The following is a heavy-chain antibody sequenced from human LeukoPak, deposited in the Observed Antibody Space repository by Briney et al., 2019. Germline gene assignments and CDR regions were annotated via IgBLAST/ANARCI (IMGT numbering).Heavy chain of an antibody. CDR1: GFSLTASGVG. V-gene: IGHV2-5*02. D-gene: IGHD6-6*01. CDR2: IYWDDDK. CDR3: AHSSLNWFDH. Sequence: ESGPTLVNPTRTLTLTFTFSGFSLTASGVGGGWIRQPPVKALEWLALIYWDDDKRYIPSRQSRLTITKDPSKNQVVLTMTNMDPVDTATYYCAHSSLNWFDHWGQGTLVTVSS. J-gene: IGHJ5*02.